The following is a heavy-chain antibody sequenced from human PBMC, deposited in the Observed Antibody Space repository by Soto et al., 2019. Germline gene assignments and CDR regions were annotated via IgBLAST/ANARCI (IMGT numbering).Heavy chain of an antibody. CDR2: IYHSGNT. J-gene: IGHJ4*02. D-gene: IGHD6-19*01. Sequence: SETLSLTCAVSGYSISSGYYCGWIRQPPGKGLEWIGSIYHSGNTYYNPSLKSRATISIDTSKNQFSLNLNSVTATDTAVYYCARPARQDTVAGNYWGQGTLVTVSS. CDR3: ARPARQDTVAGNY. CDR1: GYSISSGYY. V-gene: IGHV4-38-2*01.